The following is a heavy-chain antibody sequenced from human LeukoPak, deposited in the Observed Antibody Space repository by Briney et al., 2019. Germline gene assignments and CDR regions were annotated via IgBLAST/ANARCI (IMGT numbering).Heavy chain of an antibody. CDR3: ARTRGRDGYNPLNTFDI. CDR1: GNSVNSGSYY. Sequence: SETLSLTCTVSGNSVNSGSYYWSWIQQPPGKGLEWLGYISYSGSTNYTPSLKSRVTISLDTSKNQFSLKLSSVTAADTAVYLCARTRGRDGYNPLNTFDIWGQGAMVTVSS. D-gene: IGHD5-24*01. CDR2: ISYSGST. V-gene: IGHV4-61*01. J-gene: IGHJ3*02.